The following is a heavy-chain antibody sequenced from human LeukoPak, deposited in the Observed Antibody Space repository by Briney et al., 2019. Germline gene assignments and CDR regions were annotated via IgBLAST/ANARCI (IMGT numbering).Heavy chain of an antibody. CDR1: GGSITTKGFC. CDR3: ARQPYYGSHGHRGDV. CDR2: IYYSGST. Sequence: SETLSLTCMVSGGSITTKGFCWGWIRQPPGKGLEWIGSIYYSGSTYYNPSLKSRITISVDTPKNQYSQHLSSVSAEATAVYSCARQPYYGSHGHRGDVWGQGTAVTVSS. J-gene: IGHJ6*02. D-gene: IGHD3-22*01. V-gene: IGHV4-39*01.